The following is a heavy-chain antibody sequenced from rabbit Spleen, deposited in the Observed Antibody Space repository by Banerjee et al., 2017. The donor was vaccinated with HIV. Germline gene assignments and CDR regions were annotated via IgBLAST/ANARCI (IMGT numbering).Heavy chain of an antibody. CDR2: IYAGSSGTT. CDR1: GFDFSSYYM. Sequence: QEQLKETGGGLVQPGGSLTLSCKASGFDFSSYYMTWVRQAPGKGLEWIACIYAGSSGTTWYASWAKGRFTISKTSSTTVTLQMTSLTVVDTATYFCARDLTGVIGWSFYLWGQGTLVTVS. CDR3: ARDLTGVIGWSFYL. V-gene: IGHV1S45*01. J-gene: IGHJ4*01. D-gene: IGHD1-1*01.